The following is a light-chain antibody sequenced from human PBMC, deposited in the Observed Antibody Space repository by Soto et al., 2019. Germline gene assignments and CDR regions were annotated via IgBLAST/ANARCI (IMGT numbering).Light chain of an antibody. J-gene: IGLJ1*01. Sequence: SVLTQPASVSGSPGQSITISCTGTTSDVGGYNYVAWYQQHPGKAPKLLIFEASNRPSGVPDRFSGSKSGNTASLTISGLQAADEADYYCSLYSSNGSLIFGPGTKVTVL. CDR1: TSDVGGYNY. V-gene: IGLV2-14*01. CDR3: SLYSSNGSLI. CDR2: EAS.